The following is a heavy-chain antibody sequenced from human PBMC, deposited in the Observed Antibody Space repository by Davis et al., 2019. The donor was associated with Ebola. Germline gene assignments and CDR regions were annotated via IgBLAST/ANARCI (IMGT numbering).Heavy chain of an antibody. V-gene: IGHV3-15*01. Sequence: GESLKIPCAVSGYTFYNAWMVWVRQAPGKGLEWVGRIKDKSAGGTADYPASVRGRFTIPSDDSKNMLYLQMNSLKTEDTALYYCVTEESKRWDKQGAPEYWGQGTLVTVSA. J-gene: IGHJ4*02. CDR1: GYTFYNAW. D-gene: IGHD1-14*01. CDR3: VTEESKRWDKQGAPEY. CDR2: IKDKSAGGTA.